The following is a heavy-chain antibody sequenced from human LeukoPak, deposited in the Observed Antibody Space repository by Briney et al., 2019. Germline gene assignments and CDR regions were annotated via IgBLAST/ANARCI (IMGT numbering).Heavy chain of an antibody. CDR2: ISWNSGSI. CDR3: ARDIMTTVTTAFD. D-gene: IGHD4-17*01. J-gene: IGHJ4*02. CDR1: GFTFDDYA. Sequence: PGGSLRLSCAASGFTFDDYAMHWVRQAPGKGLEWVSGISWNSGSIGYADSVKGRFTISRDNAKNSLYLQMNSLRAEDTAVYYCARDIMTTVTTAFDWGQGTLVTVSS. V-gene: IGHV3-9*01.